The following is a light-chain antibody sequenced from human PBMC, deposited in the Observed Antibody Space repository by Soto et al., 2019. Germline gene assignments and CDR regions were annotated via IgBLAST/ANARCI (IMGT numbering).Light chain of an antibody. CDR2: GAS. J-gene: IGKJ4*01. CDR3: QEYGSSPRLT. V-gene: IGKV3-20*01. CDR1: QSVSSDY. Sequence: EIVLTQSPGTLSLSPGERATLSCRSSQSVSSDYLAWYQQKPGQAPRLLIYGASSRATGIPDRFSGSGSGTDFTLTISRLEPEDVAVYYCQEYGSSPRLTFGGGTKVQIK.